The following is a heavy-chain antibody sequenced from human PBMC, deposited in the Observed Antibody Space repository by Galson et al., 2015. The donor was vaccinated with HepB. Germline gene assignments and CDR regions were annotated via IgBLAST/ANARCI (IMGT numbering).Heavy chain of an antibody. Sequence: SLRLSCAASGFSVRDNYMSWVRQAPGEGLEWVSVIYSGGSIYYADSMRGRFTISRDNSKNTVYLQMNSLRGEDTAVYFCARRPGLLQTLYAMGVWGQGTTVTVSS. D-gene: IGHD3-22*01. CDR3: ARRPGLLQTLYAMGV. CDR1: GFSVRDNY. V-gene: IGHV3-66*02. J-gene: IGHJ6*02. CDR2: IYSGGSI.